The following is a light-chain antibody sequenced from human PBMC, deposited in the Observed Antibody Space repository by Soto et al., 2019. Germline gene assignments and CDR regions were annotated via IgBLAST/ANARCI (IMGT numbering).Light chain of an antibody. V-gene: IGKV3-11*01. J-gene: IGKJ3*01. CDR2: DTS. CDR3: QQRSDWPVT. CDR1: QSISYY. Sequence: EIVLTQSPATLSLSPGEGATLSCRASQSISYYLVWYQQKPGQAPRVLIYDTSNRATGIPARFSGTGSGTDFTLTISSLEPEDCAVYYCQQRSDWPVTFGPGTKVDIK.